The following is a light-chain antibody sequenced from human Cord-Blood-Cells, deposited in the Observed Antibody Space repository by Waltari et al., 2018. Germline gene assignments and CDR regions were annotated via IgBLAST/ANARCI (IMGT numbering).Light chain of an antibody. Sequence: SSDLTQDPAVSVALGQTVRIPCHGDSLSIYYATWYQQKPGQAPVLFTYGKNNRPSGIPDRFSGSSSGNTASLTITGAQAEDEADYYCNSRDSSGNHVVFGGGTKLTVL. J-gene: IGLJ2*01. V-gene: IGLV3-19*01. CDR1: SLSIYY. CDR2: GKN. CDR3: NSRDSSGNHVV.